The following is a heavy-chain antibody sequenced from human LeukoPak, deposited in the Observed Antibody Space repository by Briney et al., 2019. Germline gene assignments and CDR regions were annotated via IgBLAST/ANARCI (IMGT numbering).Heavy chain of an antibody. J-gene: IGHJ4*02. Sequence: GGSLRLSCAASGFTFSSYEMNWVRQAPGKGLEGVSYISSSGSTIYYADSVKGRFTISRDNAKNSLYLQMNSLRAEDTAVYYCARVRGAGYYGSGLDYCGQGTLVTVSS. CDR1: GFTFSSYE. D-gene: IGHD3-10*01. V-gene: IGHV3-48*03. CDR2: ISSSGSTI. CDR3: ARVRGAGYYGSGLDY.